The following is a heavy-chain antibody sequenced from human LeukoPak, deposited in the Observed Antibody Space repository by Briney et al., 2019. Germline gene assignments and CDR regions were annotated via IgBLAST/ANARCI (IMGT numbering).Heavy chain of an antibody. J-gene: IGHJ6*02. Sequence: GGSLRLSCSASGFTFSSYAMHWVRQAPGKGLEYVSAISSNGGSTYYADSVKGRFTISRDNSKNTLYLQMSSLRVDDTAVYYRVKTHFDHYYGLDVWGQGTTVSVSS. CDR1: GFTFSSYA. V-gene: IGHV3-64D*09. CDR2: ISSNGGST. CDR3: VKTHFDHYYGLDV.